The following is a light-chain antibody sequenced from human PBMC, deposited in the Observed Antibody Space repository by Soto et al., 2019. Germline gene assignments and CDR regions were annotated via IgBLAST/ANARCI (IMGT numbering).Light chain of an antibody. V-gene: IGKV1-9*01. CDR1: QGIANY. Sequence: DIQLTQSPSFLSASVGDRVTITCRASQGIANYLAWYQQNPGKAPKLLIYSASTLQSGVPSRFSGSGSGTDFTLSISSLQPEDFATYYCQQFNGFPPTFGQGTKVEIK. CDR3: QQFNGFPPT. J-gene: IGKJ1*01. CDR2: SAS.